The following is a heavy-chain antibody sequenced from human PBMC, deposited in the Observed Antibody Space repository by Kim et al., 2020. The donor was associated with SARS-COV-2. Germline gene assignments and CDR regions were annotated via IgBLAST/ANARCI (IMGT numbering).Heavy chain of an antibody. CDR3: ARDGYGDLDY. V-gene: IGHV4-34*01. D-gene: IGHD4-17*01. CDR2: SP. J-gene: IGHJ4*02. Sequence: SPNCNPSLKSRVTISVDTSKNQFSLKLSSVSAADTAVYYCARDGYGDLDYWGQGTLVTVSS.